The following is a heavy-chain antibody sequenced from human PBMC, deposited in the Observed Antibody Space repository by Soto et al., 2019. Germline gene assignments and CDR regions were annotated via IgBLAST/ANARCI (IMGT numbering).Heavy chain of an antibody. CDR1: GYTFTHYA. Sequence: QVQLVQSGAEVKKPGASGKVSCRASGYTFTHYAIHWVRHAPGQRLEWMGFINAGSGNTKYSQTFQGRLTFTKDTSASTAYMDLSSLRSEDTAIYYCARGLAADGAWGQGTLVTVSS. CDR2: INAGSGNT. V-gene: IGHV1-3*01. CDR3: ARGLAADGA. J-gene: IGHJ5*02. D-gene: IGHD6-13*01.